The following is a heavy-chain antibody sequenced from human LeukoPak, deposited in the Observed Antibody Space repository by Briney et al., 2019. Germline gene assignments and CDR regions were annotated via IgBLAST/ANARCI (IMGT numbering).Heavy chain of an antibody. V-gene: IGHV3-11*04. Sequence: GGSLRLSCAASGFTFSDDYMTWIRQAPGKGLEWVSYISNSDGTTYYADFVRGRFTISRDNAKKSLYLQMNSLRAEDTAVYYCAELGITMIGGVWGKGTTVTISS. D-gene: IGHD3-10*02. J-gene: IGHJ6*04. CDR3: AELGITMIGGV. CDR2: ISNSDGTT. CDR1: GFTFSDDY.